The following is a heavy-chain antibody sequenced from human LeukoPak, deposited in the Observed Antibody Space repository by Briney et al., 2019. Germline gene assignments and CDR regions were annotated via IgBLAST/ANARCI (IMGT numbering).Heavy chain of an antibody. CDR2: INHSGST. V-gene: IGHV4-34*01. D-gene: IGHD6-13*01. Sequence: WXXEINHSGSTNSHPSLKSRVTISVDTSKNQFSLKLSSVTAADTAVYYCASHRIAAAGKGGWFDPWGQGTLVTVSS. J-gene: IGHJ5*02. CDR3: ASHRIAAAGKGGWFDP.